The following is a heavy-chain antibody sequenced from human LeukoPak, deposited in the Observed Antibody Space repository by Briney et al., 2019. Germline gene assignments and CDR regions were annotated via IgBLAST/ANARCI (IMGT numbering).Heavy chain of an antibody. Sequence: ASVKVSCKVSGYTLTELSMHWVRQAPGKGLEWMGGFDPEDGETIYAQKLQGRVTMTTDTSTSTAYMELRSLRSDDTAVYYCARGRYCTNGVCYPIDYWGQGTLVTVSS. CDR1: GYTLTELS. CDR2: FDPEDGET. V-gene: IGHV1-24*01. D-gene: IGHD2-8*01. J-gene: IGHJ4*02. CDR3: ARGRYCTNGVCYPIDY.